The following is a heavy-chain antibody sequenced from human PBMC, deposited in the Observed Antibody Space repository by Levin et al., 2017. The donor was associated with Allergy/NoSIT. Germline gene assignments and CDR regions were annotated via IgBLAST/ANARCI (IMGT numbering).Heavy chain of an antibody. Sequence: GGSLRLSCAASGFTFSSYAMSWVRQAPGKGLEWVSAISGSGGSTYYADSVKGRFTISRDNSKNTLYLQMNSLRAEDTAVYYCAKLGFGVVIIDQALDPWGQGTLVTVSS. CDR2: ISGSGGST. V-gene: IGHV3-23*01. CDR1: GFTFSSYA. D-gene: IGHD3-3*01. J-gene: IGHJ5*02. CDR3: AKLGFGVVIIDQALDP.